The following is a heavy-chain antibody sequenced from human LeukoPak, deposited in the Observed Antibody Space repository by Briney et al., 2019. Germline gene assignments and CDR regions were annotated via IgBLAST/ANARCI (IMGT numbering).Heavy chain of an antibody. D-gene: IGHD3-22*01. Sequence: GGSLRLSCAASGFTFSSYSMNWVRQAPGKGLEWVSSISSSSSYIYYADSVKGRFTISRDNAKNSLYLQMNSLRAEDTAVYYWARGGDTMIVVVPDYWGQGTLVTVSS. J-gene: IGHJ4*02. CDR3: ARGGDTMIVVVPDY. CDR2: ISSSSSYI. V-gene: IGHV3-21*01. CDR1: GFTFSSYS.